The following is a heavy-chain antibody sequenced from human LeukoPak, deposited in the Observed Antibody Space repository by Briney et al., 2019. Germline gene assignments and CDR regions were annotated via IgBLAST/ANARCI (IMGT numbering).Heavy chain of an antibody. CDR3: ARATRVAFDI. Sequence: GGSLRLSCAASGFTVSSNYMSWVRQAPGKGLEWVAVISYDGSNKYYADSVKGRFTISRDNSKNTLYLQMNSLRAEDTAVYYCARATRVAFDIWGQGTMVTVSS. CDR2: ISYDGSNK. CDR1: GFTVSSNY. J-gene: IGHJ3*02. V-gene: IGHV3-30-3*01.